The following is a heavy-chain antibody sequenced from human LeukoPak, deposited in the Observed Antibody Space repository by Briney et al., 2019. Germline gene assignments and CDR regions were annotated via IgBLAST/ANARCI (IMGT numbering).Heavy chain of an antibody. Sequence: GASVKVSCKASGYTFTSYAMNWVRQAPGQGLEWMGWINTNTGNPTYAQGFTGRLVFSLDTSVSTAYLQISSLKAEDTAVYYCARGFGSYYDFWSGYRPVFDYWGQGTLVTVSS. CDR1: GYTFTSYA. D-gene: IGHD3-3*01. V-gene: IGHV7-4-1*02. J-gene: IGHJ4*02. CDR3: ARGFGSYYDFWSGYRPVFDY. CDR2: INTNTGNP.